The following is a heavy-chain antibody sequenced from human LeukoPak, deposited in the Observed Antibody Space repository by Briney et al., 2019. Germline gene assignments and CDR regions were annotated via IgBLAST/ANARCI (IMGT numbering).Heavy chain of an antibody. CDR1: GFSFADYA. V-gene: IGHV3-9*01. CDR2: ISWNSVTI. CDR3: AKAMTGNSSSSKYNYFAP. Sequence: PGGSLRLSCTASGFSFADYAMHWVRQAPGKALEWVSGISWNSVTIVYADSLKGRFTASRDNAKKSLFLQMNSLRPEDTAFYYCAKAMTGNSSSSKYNYFAPWGQGTLVTVSS. J-gene: IGHJ5*02. D-gene: IGHD6-13*01.